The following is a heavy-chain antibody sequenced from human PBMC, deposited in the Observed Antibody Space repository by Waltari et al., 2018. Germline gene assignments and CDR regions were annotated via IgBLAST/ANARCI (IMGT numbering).Heavy chain of an antibody. Sequence: QVQLVQSGAEVKKPGSSVKVSCKASGGTFSSYAISWVRQAPGQGLEWMGGISPIFGTANYAQKFQGRVTITADESTSTAYMELSSLRSEDTAVYYCARDNSYYYGSGSYYNWFDPWGQGTLVTVSS. V-gene: IGHV1-69*12. J-gene: IGHJ5*02. CDR2: ISPIFGTA. CDR3: ARDNSYYYGSGSYYNWFDP. D-gene: IGHD3-10*01. CDR1: GGTFSSYA.